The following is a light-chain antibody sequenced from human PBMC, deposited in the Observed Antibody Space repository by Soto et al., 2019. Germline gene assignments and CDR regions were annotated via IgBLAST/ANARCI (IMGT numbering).Light chain of an antibody. V-gene: IGKV3-15*01. J-gene: IGKJ3*01. Sequence: EIVVTQSPGILSVSPGDRATLSCRASQSVSTNLAWYQQKPGQAPTLLIYAASTRATGIPASFTGSGSGTDFTLSISSLQSEDFAVYYCQEYSKCPLFTFGPGTRVDIK. CDR2: AAS. CDR3: QEYSKCPLFT. CDR1: QSVSTN.